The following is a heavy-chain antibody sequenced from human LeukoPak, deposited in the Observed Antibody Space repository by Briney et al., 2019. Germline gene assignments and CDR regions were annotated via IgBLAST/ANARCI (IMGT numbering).Heavy chain of an antibody. CDR2: ISAYNGNT. D-gene: IGHD2-2*01. CDR3: ARHGRFRSSTSSFDY. J-gene: IGHJ4*02. CDR1: GYTFTSYG. Sequence: ASVKVSCKASGYTFTSYGISWVRQAPGQELEWMGWISAYNGNTNYAQKLQGRVTMTTDTSTSTAYMELRSLRSDDTAVYYCARHGRFRSSTSSFDYWGQGTLVTVSS. V-gene: IGHV1-18*01.